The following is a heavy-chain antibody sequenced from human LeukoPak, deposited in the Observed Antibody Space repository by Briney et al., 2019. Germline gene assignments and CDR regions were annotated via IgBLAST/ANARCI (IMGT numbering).Heavy chain of an antibody. CDR2: ISGSGGST. CDR1: GFTFSSYA. CDR3: AKQRSLKFLEWLTFDY. D-gene: IGHD3-3*01. Sequence: PGGSLRLSCAASGFTFSSYAMSWVRQAPGKGLEWVSAISGSGGSTYYADSVKGRFTISRDNSKNTLYLQMNSLRAEDTAVYYCAKQRSLKFLEWLTFDYWGQGTLVTVSS. J-gene: IGHJ4*02. V-gene: IGHV3-23*01.